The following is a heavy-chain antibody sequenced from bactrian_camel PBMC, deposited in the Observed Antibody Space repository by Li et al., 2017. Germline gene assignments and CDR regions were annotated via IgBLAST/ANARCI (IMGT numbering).Heavy chain of an antibody. D-gene: IGHD7*01. CDR1: GFTFSSYW. J-gene: IGHJ6*01. V-gene: IGHV3S1*01. Sequence: HVQLVESGGGLVQVGGSLRLSCAASGFTFSSYWMYWVRQAPGKGLEWVSTINSGGGTTYYADSVKGRFTISRDNAKSTVYLQLNSLEAEDTGMYYCATWWSVGFWGQGTQVTVS. CDR2: INSGGGTT. CDR3: ATWWSVGF.